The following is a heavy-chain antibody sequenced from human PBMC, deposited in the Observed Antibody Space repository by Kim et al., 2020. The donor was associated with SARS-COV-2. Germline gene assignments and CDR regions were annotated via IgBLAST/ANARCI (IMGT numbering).Heavy chain of an antibody. D-gene: IGHD3-9*01. CDR1: GFTFSSYE. J-gene: IGHJ6*02. CDR2: ISSSGSTI. V-gene: IGHV3-48*03. Sequence: LSLTCAASGFTFSSYEMNWVRQAPGKGLEWVSYISSSGSTIYYADSVKGRFTISRDNAKNSLYLQMNSLRAEDTAVYYCARDGLRYFDWGYYGMDVWGQGTTVTVSS. CDR3: ARDGLRYFDWGYYGMDV.